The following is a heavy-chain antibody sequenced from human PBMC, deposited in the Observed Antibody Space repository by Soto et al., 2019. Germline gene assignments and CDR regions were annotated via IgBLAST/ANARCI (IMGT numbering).Heavy chain of an antibody. CDR3: AKDVAYSGYDQNWFDP. J-gene: IGHJ5*02. CDR1: GFTFNTYA. CDR2: ISGSGGST. D-gene: IGHD5-12*01. Sequence: EVQLLESGGGLVQPGGSLRLSCAASGFTFNTYAMSWVRQAPGKGLEWVSLISGSGGSTYYADSVKGRFTISRDNSENTLYMQMNSLTADDTAVDYCAKDVAYSGYDQNWFDPWGQGTLVTVSS. V-gene: IGHV3-23*01.